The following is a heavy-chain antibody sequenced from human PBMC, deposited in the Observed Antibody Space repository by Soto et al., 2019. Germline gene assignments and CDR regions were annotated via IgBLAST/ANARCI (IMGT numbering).Heavy chain of an antibody. D-gene: IGHD3-16*01. Sequence: EVQLVESGGGLVQPGGSLRLSCAASGFTFTNYWMHWVRQAPGKGLVWVSRINSDGSSTSYADSVKGRFTISRDNAKNTLYLQMNSLRAEDTAVYYCARETWGSRGAFDIWGQGTMVTVSS. J-gene: IGHJ3*02. CDR3: ARETWGSRGAFDI. V-gene: IGHV3-74*01. CDR1: GFTFTNYW. CDR2: INSDGSST.